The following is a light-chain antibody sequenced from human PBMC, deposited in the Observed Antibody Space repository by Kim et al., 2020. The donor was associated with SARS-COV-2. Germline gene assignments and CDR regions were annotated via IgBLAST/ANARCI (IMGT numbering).Light chain of an antibody. CDR3: QQCKGAPWT. Sequence: ASVGDRVTIACRASQDISNYLAWYQQKPGKVPKLLIYAASALRSGVPSRFSGSGSGTDFTLTITSLQPEDVAVYYCQQCKGAPWTFGHGTKVDIK. V-gene: IGKV1-27*01. CDR1: QDISNY. J-gene: IGKJ1*01. CDR2: AAS.